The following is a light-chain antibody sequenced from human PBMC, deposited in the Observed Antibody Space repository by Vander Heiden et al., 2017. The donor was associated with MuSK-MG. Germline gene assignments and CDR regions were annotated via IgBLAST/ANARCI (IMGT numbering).Light chain of an antibody. CDR2: QDS. Sequence: SYELTQPPSVSVSPGQTASITCSGDKLGDKYACLYQQKPGQSPVLVIYQDSKRPSANTATLTISGTQAVDESYYYSPAWDSSTGVFGGGTKLTVL. CDR3: PAWDSSTGV. J-gene: IGLJ2*01. CDR1: KLGDKY. V-gene: IGLV3-1*01.